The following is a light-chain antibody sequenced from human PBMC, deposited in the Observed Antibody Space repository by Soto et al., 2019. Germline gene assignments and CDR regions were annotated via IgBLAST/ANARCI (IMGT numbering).Light chain of an antibody. J-gene: IGKJ2*01. CDR2: GAS. CDR1: QSVSSSY. Sequence: EIVLTQSPGTLSLSPVERATLSCRASQSVSSSYLAWYQQKPGQAPRLLIYGASSMATGIPDRFSGSGSGTDFTLTISRLEPEDFAVYYCQQYGSSPMYTFGQGTKLEIK. V-gene: IGKV3-20*01. CDR3: QQYGSSPMYT.